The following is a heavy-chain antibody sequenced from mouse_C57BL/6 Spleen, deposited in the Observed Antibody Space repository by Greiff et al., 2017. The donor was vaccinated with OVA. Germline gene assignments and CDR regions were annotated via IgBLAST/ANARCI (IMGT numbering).Heavy chain of an antibody. V-gene: IGHV1-26*01. J-gene: IGHJ4*01. Sequence: EVQLQQSGPELVKPGASVKISCKASGYTFTDYYMNWVKQSHGKSLEWIGDINPNNGGTSYNQKFKGKATLTVDKSSSTAYMELRSLTSEDSAVYYCARFGYDDYYAMDYWGQGTSVTVSS. CDR1: GYTFTDYY. CDR3: ARFGYDDYYAMDY. CDR2: INPNNGGT. D-gene: IGHD2-2*01.